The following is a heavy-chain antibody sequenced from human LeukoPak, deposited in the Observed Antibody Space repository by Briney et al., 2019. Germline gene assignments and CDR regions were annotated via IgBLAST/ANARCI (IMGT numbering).Heavy chain of an antibody. Sequence: GGSLRLSCAASGFTFSSYSMSWVRQAPGKGLEWVSYISGSSNPIYYADSVKGRFTISRDNSKNTLYLQMNSLRAEDTAVYYCAREGIAAAGANDYWGQGTLVTVSS. D-gene: IGHD6-13*01. J-gene: IGHJ4*02. CDR2: ISGSSNPI. CDR3: AREGIAAAGANDY. V-gene: IGHV3-48*01. CDR1: GFTFSSYS.